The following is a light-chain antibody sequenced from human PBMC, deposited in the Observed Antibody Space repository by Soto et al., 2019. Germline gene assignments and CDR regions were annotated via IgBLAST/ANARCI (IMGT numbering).Light chain of an antibody. CDR3: SSYAGSNNYV. Sequence: QSALTQRPSASGSPGQSVTISCTGTSSDVGAYNYLSWYQQHPGKAPKLMIYEVSKRPSGVPDRFSGSKSGNTASLTVSGLQAEDEADYYCSSYAGSNNYVFGTGTKLTVL. CDR2: EVS. V-gene: IGLV2-8*01. J-gene: IGLJ1*01. CDR1: SSDVGAYNY.